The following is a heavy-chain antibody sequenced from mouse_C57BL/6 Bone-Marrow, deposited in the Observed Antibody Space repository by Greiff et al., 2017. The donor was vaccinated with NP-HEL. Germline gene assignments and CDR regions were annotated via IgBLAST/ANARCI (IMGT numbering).Heavy chain of an antibody. CDR1: GFTFSSYG. V-gene: IGHV5-6*01. J-gene: IGHJ1*03. CDR2: ISSGGSYT. Sequence: EVQGVESGGDLVKPGGSLKLSCAASGFTFSSYGMSWVRQTPDKRLEWVATISSGGSYTYSTDSVKGRFTISGDNSSITLYLQMSSLKSKDTAMYYGARRYNGSSYWYCDVWGTGTTVTVSS. D-gene: IGHD1-1*01. CDR3: ARRYNGSSYWYCDV.